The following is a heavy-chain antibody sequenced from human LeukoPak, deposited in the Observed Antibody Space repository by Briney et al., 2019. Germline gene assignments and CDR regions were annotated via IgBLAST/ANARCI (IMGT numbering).Heavy chain of an antibody. Sequence: VTSLKVSCKASGYTFTGYYMHWVRQAPGQGLEWMGWINPNSGGTNYAQKFQGRVTMTRDTSISTAYMELSRLRSADTAVYYCARALGGPYYYDSSGSSNDAFDIWGQGTMVTVSS. CDR3: ARALGGPYYYDSSGSSNDAFDI. CDR2: INPNSGGT. D-gene: IGHD3-22*01. V-gene: IGHV1-2*02. CDR1: GYTFTGYY. J-gene: IGHJ3*02.